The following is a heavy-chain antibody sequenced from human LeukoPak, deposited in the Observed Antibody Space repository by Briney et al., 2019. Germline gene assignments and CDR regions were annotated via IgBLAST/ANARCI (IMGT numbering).Heavy chain of an antibody. D-gene: IGHD4-17*01. CDR3: TRTTVTKLTDY. CDR2: INWNGGTI. Sequence: PGGSLRLSCAASGFIFDDYGMSWVRQAPGKGLEWVSHINWNGGTIGYADSVKGRFTISRDNAKNSVYLQMNSLRAEDTAVNYCTRTTVTKLTDYWGQGTLVTVSS. CDR1: GFIFDDYG. J-gene: IGHJ4*02. V-gene: IGHV3-20*04.